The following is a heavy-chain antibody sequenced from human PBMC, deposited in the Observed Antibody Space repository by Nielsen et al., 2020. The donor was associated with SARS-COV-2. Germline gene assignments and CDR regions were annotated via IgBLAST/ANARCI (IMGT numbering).Heavy chain of an antibody. Sequence: GSLRLSCAVYGGSFSGYYWSWIRQPPGKGLEWIGEINHSGSTNYNPSLKSRVTISVDTSKNQFSLKLSSVTAADTAVYYCARGDAEVLLWFGELGRWFDPWGQGTLVTVSS. D-gene: IGHD3-10*01. CDR3: ARGDAEVLLWFGELGRWFDP. CDR1: GGSFSGYY. CDR2: INHSGST. V-gene: IGHV4-34*01. J-gene: IGHJ5*02.